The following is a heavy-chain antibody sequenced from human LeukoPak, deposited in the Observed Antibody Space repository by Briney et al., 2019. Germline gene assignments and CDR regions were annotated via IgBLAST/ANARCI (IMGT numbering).Heavy chain of an antibody. CDR1: GDSVSSNSAA. D-gene: IGHD5-18*01. CDR2: TYYRSKWYN. V-gene: IGHV6-1*01. Sequence: SQTLSLTCAISGDSVSSNSAAWNWIRQSPSRGLEWLGRTYYRSKWYNDYAVSVKSRITINPDTSKNQFSLTLSSVTAADTAVYYCARVGYNYGHSFDYWGQGTLVTVSS. CDR3: ARVGYNYGHSFDY. J-gene: IGHJ4*02.